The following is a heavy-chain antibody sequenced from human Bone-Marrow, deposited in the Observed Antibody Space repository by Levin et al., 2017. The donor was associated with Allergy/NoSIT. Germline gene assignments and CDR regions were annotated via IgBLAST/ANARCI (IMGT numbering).Heavy chain of an antibody. CDR1: GFTFSSYG. V-gene: IGHV3-30*18. CDR2: ISYDGSNK. D-gene: IGHD3-10*01. J-gene: IGHJ6*03. CDR3: AKDLRMVRGVPPYYYYYMDV. Sequence: GGSLRLSCAASGFTFSSYGMHWVRQAPGKGLEWVAVISYDGSNKYYADSVKGRFTISRDNSKNTLYLQMNSLRAEDTAVYYCAKDLRMVRGVPPYYYYYMDVWGKGTTVTVSS.